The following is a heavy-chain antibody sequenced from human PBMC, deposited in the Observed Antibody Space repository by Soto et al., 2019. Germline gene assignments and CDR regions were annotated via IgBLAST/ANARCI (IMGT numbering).Heavy chain of an antibody. CDR2: IYYSGSS. D-gene: IGHD6-13*01. J-gene: IGHJ4*02. CDR1: GGSIGNSY. Sequence: QVQLQESGPGLVKPSETLSLTCTVSGGSIGNSYWSWIRQSPGKGLEWIGYIYYSGSSNYNPSLKSRVSISVDTSQNQFSLKLSSVTAADTAVYYCARHSSSWPIFDYWGQGTLVIVSS. V-gene: IGHV4-59*08. CDR3: ARHSSSWPIFDY.